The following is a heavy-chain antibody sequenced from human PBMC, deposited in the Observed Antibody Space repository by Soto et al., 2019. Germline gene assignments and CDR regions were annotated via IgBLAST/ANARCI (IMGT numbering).Heavy chain of an antibody. D-gene: IGHD5-12*01. J-gene: IGHJ4*02. Sequence: QVQLQQWGAGLLKPSETLSLNCAVTGGSLSGYYWSWIRQPPGKGLEWIGEVKDGGHTNYSPSLRRRLTIASHTSNNQFSLRLNSVTAADTGVYYCARGQEGVVATHWDQGSLVTVSS. CDR2: VKDGGHT. CDR1: GGSLSGYY. CDR3: ARGQEGVVATH. V-gene: IGHV4-34*01.